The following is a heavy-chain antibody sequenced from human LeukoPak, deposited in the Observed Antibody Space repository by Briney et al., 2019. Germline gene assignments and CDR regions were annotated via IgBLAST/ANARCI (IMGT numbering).Heavy chain of an antibody. D-gene: IGHD4-17*01. V-gene: IGHV3-23*01. CDR2: ISGSGGST. CDR1: GFTFSSYA. CDR3: ARDTDTVTTILDY. J-gene: IGHJ4*02. Sequence: GGSLRLSCAASGFTFSSYAMSWVRQAPGKGLEWVSAISGSGGSTYCADSVKGRFTISRDNSKNTLYLQMNSLRAEDTAVYYCARDTDTVTTILDYWGQGTLVTVSS.